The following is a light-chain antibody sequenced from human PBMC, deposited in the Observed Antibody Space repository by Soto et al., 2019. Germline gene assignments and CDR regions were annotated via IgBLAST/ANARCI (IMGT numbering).Light chain of an antibody. CDR2: AAS. CDR1: PSITNY. CDR3: QQSDSYPST. J-gene: IGKJ2*01. V-gene: IGKV1-39*01. Sequence: DLQMTQSPSSLSVSVGDRDTITCRASPSITNYLNWYQQKPGKAPKLLVYAASSLQSGVPSRFSGSGSGTDFTLTISSLQPEDFASYYCQQSDSYPSTFGQGTKLEIK.